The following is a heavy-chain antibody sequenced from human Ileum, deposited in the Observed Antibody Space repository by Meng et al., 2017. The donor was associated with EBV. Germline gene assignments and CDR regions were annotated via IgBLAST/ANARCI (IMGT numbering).Heavy chain of an antibody. J-gene: IGHJ4*02. Sequence: QVQLQESGPGLVKPSGTLSLICVVFDGSISSSNWWSWVRQPPGKGLEWIGQIYYSGSPSYNPSLKSRVTMSVDKSKNQVSLNLNYVTAADTALYYCARHSGYNQGYWGQGTLVTVSS. D-gene: IGHD5-24*01. CDR2: IYYSGSP. CDR3: ARHSGYNQGY. CDR1: DGSISSSNW. V-gene: IGHV4-4*02.